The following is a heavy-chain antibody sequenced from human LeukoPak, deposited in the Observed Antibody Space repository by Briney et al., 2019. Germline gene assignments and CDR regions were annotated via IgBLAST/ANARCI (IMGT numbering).Heavy chain of an antibody. CDR1: GYTFTGYY. CDR3: ARVSRERLRFLEWLFDFDY. Sequence: ASVKVSCKASGYTFTGYYMHWVRQAPGQGLEWMGWINPNSGSTNYAQKFQGRVTMTRDTSISTAYMELSRLRSDDTAVYYCARVSRERLRFLEWLFDFDYWGQGTLVTVSS. D-gene: IGHD3-3*01. CDR2: INPNSGST. V-gene: IGHV1-2*02. J-gene: IGHJ4*02.